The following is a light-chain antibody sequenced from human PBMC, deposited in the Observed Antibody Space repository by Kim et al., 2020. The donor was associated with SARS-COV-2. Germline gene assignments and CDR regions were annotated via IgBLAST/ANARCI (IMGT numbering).Light chain of an antibody. CDR2: DVN. Sequence: GQSITISCTGTSSDVGAYNFVSWYQQHPGEAPKLMFYDVNKRPLGVSYRFSGSKSGNTASLTISGLQAEDEADYYCSSYTTDITYVFGTGTKVTVL. V-gene: IGLV2-14*03. CDR1: SSDVGAYNF. J-gene: IGLJ1*01. CDR3: SSYTTDITYV.